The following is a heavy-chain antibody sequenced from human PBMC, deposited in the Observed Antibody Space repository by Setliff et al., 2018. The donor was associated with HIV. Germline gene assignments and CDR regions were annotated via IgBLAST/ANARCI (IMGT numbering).Heavy chain of an antibody. V-gene: IGHV1-69*10. CDR3: VRVGPWYYARSGYLASWDY. CDR1: GGTFSSYA. CDR2: IIPILGIA. D-gene: IGHD3-22*01. J-gene: IGHJ4*02. Sequence: SVKVSCKASGGTFSSYAISWVRQAPGQGLEWMGGIIPILGIANYAQKFQESLRDHSTTTTYMELTSLRADDTAVYYCVRVGPWYYARSGYLASWDYWGQGTLVTVSS.